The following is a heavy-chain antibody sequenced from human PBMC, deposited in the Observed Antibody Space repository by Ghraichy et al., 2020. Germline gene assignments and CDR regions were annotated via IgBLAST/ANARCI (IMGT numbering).Heavy chain of an antibody. CDR2: ISSSTRYI. D-gene: IGHD6-19*01. J-gene: IGHJ6*02. CDR1: GLMFSTNT. V-gene: IGHV3-21*01. Sequence: GGSLRLSCVASGLMFSTNTMNWVRPAPGKGLEWVSSISSSTRYIYYADSVKGRFTISRDNAQNSLYLQMNSLRAEDTAVYYCSRGGGAGTPVLYHMDVWGLGTTVTVSS. CDR3: SRGGGAGTPVLYHMDV.